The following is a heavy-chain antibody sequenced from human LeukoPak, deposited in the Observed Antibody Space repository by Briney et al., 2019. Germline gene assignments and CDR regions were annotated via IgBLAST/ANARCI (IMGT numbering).Heavy chain of an antibody. CDR2: IYYSGST. D-gene: IGHD2-15*01. J-gene: IGHJ4*02. V-gene: IGHV4-39*01. CDR1: GGSISGYY. CDR3: ASRYCSGGSCPTDY. Sequence: SETLSLTCTVSGGSISGYYWGWIRQPPGKGLEWIGSIYYSGSTYYNPSLKSRVTISVDTSKNQFSLKLSSVSAADTAVYYCASRYCSGGSCPTDYWGQGPLVTVSS.